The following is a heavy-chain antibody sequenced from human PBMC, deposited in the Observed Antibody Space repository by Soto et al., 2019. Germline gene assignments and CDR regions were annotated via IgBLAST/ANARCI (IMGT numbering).Heavy chain of an antibody. Sequence: QVQLVQSGAEVKKPGSSVKVSCKASGGTFSSYTISWVRQAPGQGLEWMGRIIPILGIANYAQKFQGRVMITADKSTSTAYMELSSLRSEDTAVYYCASAPIYCSGGSCLDYWGQGTLVTVSS. CDR2: IIPILGIA. CDR1: GGTFSSYT. V-gene: IGHV1-69*02. J-gene: IGHJ4*02. D-gene: IGHD2-15*01. CDR3: ASAPIYCSGGSCLDY.